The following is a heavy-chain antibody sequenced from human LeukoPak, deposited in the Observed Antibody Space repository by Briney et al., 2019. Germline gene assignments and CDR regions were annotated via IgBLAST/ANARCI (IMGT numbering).Heavy chain of an antibody. D-gene: IGHD3-22*01. Sequence: GASVKVPCKASGYTFTGYYMHWVRQAPGQGLEWMGWINPNSGGTNYAQKFQGRVTMTRDTSISTAYMELSRLRSDDTAVYYCARGVTMIVVAAVYWGQGTLVTVSS. CDR3: ARGVTMIVVAAVY. V-gene: IGHV1-2*02. CDR1: GYTFTGYY. CDR2: INPNSGGT. J-gene: IGHJ4*02.